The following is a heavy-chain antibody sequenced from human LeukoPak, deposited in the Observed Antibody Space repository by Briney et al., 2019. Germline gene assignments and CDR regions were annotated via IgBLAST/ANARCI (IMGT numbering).Heavy chain of an antibody. Sequence: PSQTLSLTCTVSGGSISSGDYYWSWIRQPPGKGLEWIGYIYYSGSTYYNPSLKSRVTISVDTSKNQFSLKLSSVTAADTAVYYCARREHYGSGSYSRRPLLLRRMDVWGQGTTVTVSS. V-gene: IGHV4-30-4*01. J-gene: IGHJ6*02. CDR3: ARREHYGSGSYSRRPLLLRRMDV. CDR2: IYYSGST. D-gene: IGHD3-10*01. CDR1: GGSISSGDYY.